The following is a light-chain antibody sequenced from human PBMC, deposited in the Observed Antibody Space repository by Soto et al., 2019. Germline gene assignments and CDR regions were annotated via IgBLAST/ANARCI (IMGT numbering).Light chain of an antibody. CDR1: QCVSTY. Sequence: ELVMTQSPATLSVSPGERATLADRPSQCVSTYVAWYQQKPGPAPRLLIYGASTRATGIPARFSGSGCGTEFTLTLSSLQSEAFAVDYCQQYNTWPPRLTFGGGTKVDI. CDR2: GAS. J-gene: IGKJ4*01. CDR3: QQYNTWPPRLT. V-gene: IGKV3-15*01.